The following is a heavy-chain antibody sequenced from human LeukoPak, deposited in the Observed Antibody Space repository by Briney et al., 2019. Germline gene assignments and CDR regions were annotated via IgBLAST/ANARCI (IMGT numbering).Heavy chain of an antibody. CDR3: ARDLSGSYSVDY. D-gene: IGHD3-10*01. V-gene: IGHV3-30-3*01. CDR1: GFTFSGSD. Sequence: GGSLRLSCAASGFTFSGSDIHWVRQAPGKGLEWAAVISYDGSKKDYADSVKGRFTISRDSSKNTVYLQMNSLRTEDTAFYYCARDLSGSYSVDYWGQGTLVTVSS. CDR2: ISYDGSKK. J-gene: IGHJ4*02.